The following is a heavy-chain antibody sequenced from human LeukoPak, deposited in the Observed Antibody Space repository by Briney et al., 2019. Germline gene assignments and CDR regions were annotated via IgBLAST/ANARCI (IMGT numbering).Heavy chain of an antibody. V-gene: IGHV3-72*01. CDR2: SRNKANTYTT. CDR3: ARGLYDSSAYYFDC. J-gene: IGHJ4*02. CDR1: GFTFSTYS. Sequence: QPGGSLRLSCAASGFTFSTYSMNWVRQAPGKGLEWVGRSRNKANTYTTEYAASVKGRFIISRDDSKNSLYLQMNSLKTEDTAMYYCARGLYDSSAYYFDCWGQGTLVTVSS. D-gene: IGHD3-22*01.